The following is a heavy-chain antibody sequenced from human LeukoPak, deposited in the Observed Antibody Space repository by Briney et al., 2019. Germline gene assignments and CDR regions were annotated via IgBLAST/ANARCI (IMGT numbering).Heavy chain of an antibody. V-gene: IGHV4-39*01. CDR1: GGSISSSSYY. Sequence: PSETLSLTCTVSGGSISSSSYYWGWIRQPPGKGLEWVGSIYYSGSPYYNPSLKSRVTISVDTSKKQFSLKLSSVTAADTAVYYCARHVGFITMVRGVINNNWFDPWGQGTLVTVSS. J-gene: IGHJ5*02. CDR3: ARHVGFITMVRGVINNNWFDP. D-gene: IGHD3-10*01. CDR2: IYYSGSP.